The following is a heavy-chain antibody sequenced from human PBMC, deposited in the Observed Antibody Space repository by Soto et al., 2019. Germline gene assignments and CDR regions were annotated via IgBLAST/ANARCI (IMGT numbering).Heavy chain of an antibody. CDR3: ARQSKAAGHLAS. D-gene: IGHD6-13*01. Sequence: QLQLQESGPGLVKPSETLSLTCTVPGGSIISSSYYWGWIRQPPGKGREWMGSVYYSGNTNYNPSLKSRVPISVDPSKSQFSLTLSSVTASDTAVYYCARQSKAAGHLASWGQGTLVTVSS. CDR1: GGSIISSSYY. V-gene: IGHV4-39*01. J-gene: IGHJ4*02. CDR2: VYYSGNT.